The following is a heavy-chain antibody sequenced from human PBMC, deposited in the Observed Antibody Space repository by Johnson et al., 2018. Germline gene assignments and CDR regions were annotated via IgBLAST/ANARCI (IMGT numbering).Heavy chain of an antibody. CDR3: ARDTGASLATADGRNYYYGMDV. D-gene: IGHD5-24*01. Sequence: QVQLQESGGGVVQPGRSLRLSCAASGFTFSSYGMHWVRQAPGKGLEWVAVIWYDGSNKYYADSVTGRFTISRDNSKNTLYLQMNSLRAEDTAGYYCARDTGASLATADGRNYYYGMDVWGQGTTVTVSS. CDR2: IWYDGSNK. J-gene: IGHJ6*02. V-gene: IGHV3-33*01. CDR1: GFTFSSYG.